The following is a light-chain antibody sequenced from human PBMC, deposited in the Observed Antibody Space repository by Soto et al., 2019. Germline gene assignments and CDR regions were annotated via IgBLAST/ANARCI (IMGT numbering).Light chain of an antibody. CDR1: QSIASY. CDR2: AAS. J-gene: IGKJ2*01. Sequence: DIQMTQSPSSLSASVGDRVTITCRASQSIASYLNWYQQKPGKAPKTLIYAASTLESGVPSRFRGSTSGADFTLTINILQPEDFATYYCQQSYSAPYTFGQGTKLES. V-gene: IGKV1-39*01. CDR3: QQSYSAPYT.